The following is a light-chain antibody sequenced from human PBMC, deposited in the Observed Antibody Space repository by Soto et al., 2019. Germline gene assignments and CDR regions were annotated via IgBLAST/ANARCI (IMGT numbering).Light chain of an antibody. CDR2: GAS. Sequence: PGERVTLYCRASPCVRSSYLTWYQQKPGQAPRLLIYGASTSATSIPARFSGSGSGTDFTLTISSLQPEDFAVYYCQQYYNLPGTFGQGTKVEIK. CDR3: QQYYNLPGT. J-gene: IGKJ1*01. CDR1: PCVRSSY. V-gene: IGKV3D-7*01.